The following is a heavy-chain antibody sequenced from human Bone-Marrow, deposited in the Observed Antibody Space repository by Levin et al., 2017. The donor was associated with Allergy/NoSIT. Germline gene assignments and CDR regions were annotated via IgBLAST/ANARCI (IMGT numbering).Heavy chain of an antibody. CDR1: GGTFSSYA. CDR2: IIPIFGTA. V-gene: IGHV1-69*06. CDR3: ARGNYDFTGYYYMDV. J-gene: IGHJ6*03. Sequence: AASVKVSCKASGGTFSSYAISWVRQAPGQGLEWMGGIIPIFGTANYAQKFQGRVTITADKSTSTAYMELSSLRSEDTAVYYCARGNYDFTGYYYMDVWGKGTRVTVSS. D-gene: IGHD3-3*01.